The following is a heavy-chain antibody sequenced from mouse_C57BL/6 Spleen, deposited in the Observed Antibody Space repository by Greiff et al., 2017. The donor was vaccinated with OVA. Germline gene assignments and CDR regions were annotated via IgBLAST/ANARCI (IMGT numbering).Heavy chain of an antibody. CDR1: GYAFSSSW. V-gene: IGHV1-82*01. CDR3: ARDGVGDFYFDY. CDR2: IYPGDGDT. Sequence: VKLQESGPELVKPGASVKISCKASGYAFSSSWMNWVKQRPGKGLEWIGRIYPGDGDTNYNGKFKGKATLTADKSSSTAYMQLSSLTSEDSAVYFCARDGVGDFYFDYWGQGTTLTVSS. J-gene: IGHJ2*01. D-gene: IGHD2-3*01.